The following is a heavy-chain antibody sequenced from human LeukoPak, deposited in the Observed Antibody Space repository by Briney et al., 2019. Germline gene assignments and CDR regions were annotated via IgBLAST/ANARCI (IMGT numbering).Heavy chain of an antibody. Sequence: ASETLSLTCTVSGGSISSSSYYWSWIRQPAGKGLEWIGRIYTSGSTNYNPSLKSRVTISVDKSKNQFSLKLSSVTAADTAVYYCAGTYYYDSSGYYYRYWGQGALVTVSS. CDR3: AGTYYYDSSGYYYRY. D-gene: IGHD3-22*01. J-gene: IGHJ4*02. CDR2: IYTSGST. V-gene: IGHV4-61*02. CDR1: GGSISSSSYY.